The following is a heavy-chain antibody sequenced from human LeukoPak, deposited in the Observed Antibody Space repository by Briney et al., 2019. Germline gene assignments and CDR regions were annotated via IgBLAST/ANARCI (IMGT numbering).Heavy chain of an antibody. Sequence: ASVKVSCKASGYTFTSYYMHWVRQAPGQGLEWMGIINPSGGSTSYAQKFQGRVTMTRDTSTSTVYMELSSLRSEDTAVYYCARGFEGYRVPGYFDLWGRGTLVTVSS. CDR2: INPSGGST. D-gene: IGHD3-16*02. V-gene: IGHV1-46*01. J-gene: IGHJ2*01. CDR1: GYTFTSYY. CDR3: ARGFEGYRVPGYFDL.